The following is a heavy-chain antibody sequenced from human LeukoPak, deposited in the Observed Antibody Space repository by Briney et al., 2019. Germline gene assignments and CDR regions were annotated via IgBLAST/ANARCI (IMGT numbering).Heavy chain of an antibody. D-gene: IGHD6-19*01. CDR1: GFSLSIYS. CDR2: ITGSGGYI. V-gene: IGHV3-21*01. CDR3: ARGLAGGDY. Sequence: SGGSLRLSCAVSGFSLSIYSMNWVRQAPGKRLEWVSTITGSGGYIYYEDSVKGRLTISRDNAKNSLYLQMNSLRVEDTAVYYCARGLAGGDYWGQGTRVTVSS. J-gene: IGHJ4*02.